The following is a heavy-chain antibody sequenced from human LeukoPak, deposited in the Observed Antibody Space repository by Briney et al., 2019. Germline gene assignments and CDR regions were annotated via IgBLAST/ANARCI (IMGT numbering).Heavy chain of an antibody. Sequence: GGSLRLSCAASGFTFDDYGMSWVRQAPGKGLEWVSGINWNGGSTGYADSVKGRFTISRDNSKNTLYLQMNRLRAEDTAVYYCAKDPKGRGYTAYWGQGTLVTVSS. CDR3: AKDPKGRGYTAY. J-gene: IGHJ4*02. D-gene: IGHD3-22*01. V-gene: IGHV3-20*04. CDR2: INWNGGST. CDR1: GFTFDDYG.